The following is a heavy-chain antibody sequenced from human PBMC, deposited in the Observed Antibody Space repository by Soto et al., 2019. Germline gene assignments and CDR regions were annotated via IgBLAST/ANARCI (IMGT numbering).Heavy chain of an antibody. V-gene: IGHV1-69*01. J-gene: IGHJ6*02. D-gene: IGHD2-15*01. CDR1: GGTFSSYA. CDR2: IIPIFGTA. Sequence: QVQLVQSGAEVKKPGSSVKVSCKASGGTFSSYAISWVRQAPGQGLEWMGGIIPIFGTANYAQKFQGRVTITADESASTAYMELSSLRSEDTAVYYCARDRPALLLTYYGMDVWGQGTTVTVSS. CDR3: ARDRPALLLTYYGMDV.